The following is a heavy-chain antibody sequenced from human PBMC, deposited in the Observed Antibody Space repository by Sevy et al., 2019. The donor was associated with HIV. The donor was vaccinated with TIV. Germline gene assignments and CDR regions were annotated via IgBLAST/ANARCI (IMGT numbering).Heavy chain of an antibody. J-gene: IGHJ4*02. CDR2: ISGSGGST. Sequence: GGSLRLSCAASGFTFSSYAMSWVRQAPGKGLEWVSAISGSGGSTYYADSVKGRFTISRDNSKNTLYLQMNSLRAEDTAVYYCASSYYYDSSGYLRVRVFEYWGQGTLVTVSS. CDR1: GFTFSSYA. V-gene: IGHV3-23*01. D-gene: IGHD3-22*01. CDR3: ASSYYYDSSGYLRVRVFEY.